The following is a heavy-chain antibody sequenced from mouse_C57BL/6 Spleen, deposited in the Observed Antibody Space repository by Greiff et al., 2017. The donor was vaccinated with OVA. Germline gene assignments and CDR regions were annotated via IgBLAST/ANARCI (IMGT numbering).Heavy chain of an antibody. CDR3: ARGLLDWYFDV. V-gene: IGHV1-69*01. CDR2: IDPSDSYT. J-gene: IGHJ1*03. D-gene: IGHD2-3*01. Sequence: VQLQQPGAELVMPGASVKLSCKASGYTFTSYWMHWVKQRPGQGLEWIGEIDPSDSYTNYNQKFKGKSTLTVDKSSSTAYMQLGSLTSEDSAVYYCARGLLDWYFDVWGTGTTVTVSS. CDR1: GYTFTSYW.